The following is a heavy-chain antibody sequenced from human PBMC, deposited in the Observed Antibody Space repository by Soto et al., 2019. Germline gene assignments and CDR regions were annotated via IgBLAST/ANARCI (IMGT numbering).Heavy chain of an antibody. CDR2: IYYSGST. CDR3: ARDNLVYSSSWYQGWFDP. J-gene: IGHJ5*02. D-gene: IGHD6-13*01. V-gene: IGHV4-59*01. CDR1: GGSISSYY. Sequence: PSETLSLTCTVSGGSISSYYWSWIRQPPGKGLEWIGYIYYSGSTNYNPSLKSRVTISVDTSKNQFSLKLSSVTAADTAVYYCARDNLVYSSSWYQGWFDP.